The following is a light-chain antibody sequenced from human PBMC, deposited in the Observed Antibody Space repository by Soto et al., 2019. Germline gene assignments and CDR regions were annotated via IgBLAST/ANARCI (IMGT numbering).Light chain of an antibody. CDR3: QQYGSSPRT. Sequence: EIVLTQSPGTLSLSPGERATLSCRASQSVSSNSLAWYQQRPGQAPRLLIYGASSRATGIPDRFSGRGSGTDFTLTISRWEPDDFAVYYFQQYGSSPRTFGQGTKVEIK. V-gene: IGKV3-20*01. CDR1: QSVSSNS. CDR2: GAS. J-gene: IGKJ1*01.